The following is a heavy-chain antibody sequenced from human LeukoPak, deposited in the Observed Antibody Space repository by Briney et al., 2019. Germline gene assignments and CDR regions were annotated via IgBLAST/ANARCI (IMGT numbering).Heavy chain of an antibody. CDR3: ARGRGYSYGFLFDY. J-gene: IGHJ4*02. V-gene: IGHV1-69*04. CDR2: IIPILGIA. D-gene: IGHD5-18*01. Sequence: SVKVSCKASGGTFSSYAISWVRQAPGQGLEWMGRIIPILGIANYAQKFQGRVTITADKSTSTAYMELSSLRSEDTAVYYCARGRGYSYGFLFDYWGRGTLVTISS. CDR1: GGTFSSYA.